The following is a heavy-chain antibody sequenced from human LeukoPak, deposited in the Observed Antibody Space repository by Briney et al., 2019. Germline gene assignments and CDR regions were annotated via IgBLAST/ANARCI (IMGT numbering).Heavy chain of an antibody. D-gene: IGHD2-21*02. Sequence: VASVKVSCKASGGTFSSHAISWVRQAPGQGLEWMGWISAYNGNTNYAQKLQGRVTMTTDTSTSTAYMELRSLRSDDTAVYYCARGNPCGGDCYGYFQHWGQGTLVTVSS. J-gene: IGHJ1*01. CDR2: ISAYNGNT. CDR3: ARGNPCGGDCYGYFQH. V-gene: IGHV1-18*01. CDR1: GGTFSSHA.